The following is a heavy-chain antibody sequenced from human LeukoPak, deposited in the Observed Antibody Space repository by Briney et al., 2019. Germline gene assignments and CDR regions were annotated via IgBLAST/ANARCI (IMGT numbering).Heavy chain of an antibody. CDR1: GGSISSYY. D-gene: IGHD6-6*01. CDR2: IYYTGST. V-gene: IGHV4-59*08. J-gene: IGHJ4*02. CDR3: ARYISSGLDY. Sequence: SETLSLTCTVSGGSISSYYWSWIRQPPGKGLEWIGYIYYTGSTNYNPSLKSRVTVSVDTSKNQFSLKLSYVNAADTAVYYCARYISSGLDYWGQGTLVTVSS.